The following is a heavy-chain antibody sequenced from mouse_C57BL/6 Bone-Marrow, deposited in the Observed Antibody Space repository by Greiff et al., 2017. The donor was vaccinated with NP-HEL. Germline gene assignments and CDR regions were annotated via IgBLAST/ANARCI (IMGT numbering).Heavy chain of an antibody. CDR2: IYPGNSDT. J-gene: IGHJ2*01. CDR1: GYTFTSYW. V-gene: IGHV1-5*01. CDR3: TRTTTVVATDDYFDY. Sequence: EVQLQQSVTVLARPGASVKMSCKTSGYTFTSYWMHWVKQRPGQGLEWIGAIYPGNSDTSYNQKFKGKAKLTAVTSASTAYMELSSLTNEDSAVYYCTRTTTVVATDDYFDYWGQGTTLTVSS. D-gene: IGHD1-1*01.